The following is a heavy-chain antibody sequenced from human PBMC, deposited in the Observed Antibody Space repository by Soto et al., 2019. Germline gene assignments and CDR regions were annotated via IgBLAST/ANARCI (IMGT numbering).Heavy chain of an antibody. CDR3: ATRTSTIFGVAVNAD. Sequence: GGSLRLSCAAYGFTFSSYGMHWVRQAPGKGLEWVAVISYDGSNKYYADSVKGRFTISRDNSKNTLYLQMNSLRAEDTAVYYCATRTSTIFGVAVNADWGQGTLVTVSS. CDR1: GFTFSSYG. CDR2: ISYDGSNK. D-gene: IGHD3-3*01. V-gene: IGHV3-30*03. J-gene: IGHJ4*02.